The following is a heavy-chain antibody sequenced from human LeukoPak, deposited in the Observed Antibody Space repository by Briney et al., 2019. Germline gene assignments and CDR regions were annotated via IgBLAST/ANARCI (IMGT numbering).Heavy chain of an antibody. CDR1: GGSISGYY. CDR3: ASGGPYYYYGMDV. CDR2: IRYTGST. D-gene: IGHD4-23*01. Sequence: TSSETLSLTCTVSGGSISGYYWTWIRQSPGKRPEWLAYIRYTGSTNYNPSLKSRVTISVDTSKNQFSLKLSPVTAADTAVYYCASGGPYYYYGMDVWGQGTTVTVSS. V-gene: IGHV4-59*12. J-gene: IGHJ6*02.